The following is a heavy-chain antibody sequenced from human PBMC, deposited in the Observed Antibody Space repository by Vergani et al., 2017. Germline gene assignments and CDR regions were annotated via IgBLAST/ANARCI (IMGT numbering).Heavy chain of an antibody. CDR1: GGSVSSGSYY. V-gene: IGHV4-61*01. CDR3: ARVGDHTDNWFDP. CDR2: IYYSGST. Sequence: QVQLQESGPGLVKPSETLSLTCTVSGGSVSSGSYYWSWIRQPPGKGLEWIGYIYYSGSTNYNPSLKSRVTISVDTSKNQFSLKLSSVTAADTAVYYCARVGDHTDNWFDPWGQGTLVTVSS. J-gene: IGHJ5*02. D-gene: IGHD3-16*01.